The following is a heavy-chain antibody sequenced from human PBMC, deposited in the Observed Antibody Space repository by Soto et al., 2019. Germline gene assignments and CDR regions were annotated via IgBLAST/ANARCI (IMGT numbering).Heavy chain of an antibody. CDR1: GGTFSSYA. J-gene: IGHJ3*02. D-gene: IGHD3-22*01. CDR2: VIPIFGTA. Sequence: SVKVSCKASGGTFSSYAISWVRQAPGQGLEWMGGVIPIFGTANYAQKFQGRVTITADESTSTAYMELSSLRSEDTAVYYCARDPLTYYYDSSGWASGAFDIWGQGTMVTVSS. CDR3: ARDPLTYYYDSSGWASGAFDI. V-gene: IGHV1-69*13.